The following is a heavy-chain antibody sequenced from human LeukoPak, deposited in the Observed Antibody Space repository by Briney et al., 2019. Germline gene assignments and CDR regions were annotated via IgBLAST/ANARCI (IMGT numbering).Heavy chain of an antibody. D-gene: IGHD3-10*01. CDR1: GGSISSYY. CDR2: IYYSGST. CDR3: ARGGYYGSGNDFRFDP. J-gene: IGHJ5*02. V-gene: IGHV4-59*01. Sequence: SETLSLTCTVSGGSISSYYWIWIRQPPGKGLEWNGYIYYSGSTNYKPSLKSRVTISVDTSRNQFSLKLRSVNAADTAVYYCARGGYYGSGNDFRFDPWGQGTLVTASS.